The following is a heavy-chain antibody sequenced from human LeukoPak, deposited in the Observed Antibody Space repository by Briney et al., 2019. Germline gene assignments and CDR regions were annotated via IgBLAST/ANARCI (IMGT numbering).Heavy chain of an antibody. CDR1: GYTFTGYY. CDR2: ISAYNGNT. V-gene: IGHV1-18*04. CDR3: ARDEVSTYYYDSSGYFDY. J-gene: IGHJ4*02. D-gene: IGHD3-22*01. Sequence: ASVKVSCKASGYTFTGYYMHWVRQAPGQGLEWMGWISAYNGNTNYAQKLQGRVTMTTDTSTSTAYMELRSLRSDDTAVYYCARDEVSTYYYDSSGYFDYWGQGTLVTVSS.